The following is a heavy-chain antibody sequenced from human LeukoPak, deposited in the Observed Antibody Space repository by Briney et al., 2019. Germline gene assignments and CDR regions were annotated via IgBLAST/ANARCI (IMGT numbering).Heavy chain of an antibody. J-gene: IGHJ4*02. D-gene: IGHD5-12*01. Sequence: GGSLRLSCAASRFTFNDYWMSWIRQATGKGLEWVANIKQDGSEKYYVDSVKGRFTISRDNAKNSLYLQMNSLRAEDTAVYYCAREGVRGYSGYIDYWGQGTLVTVSS. CDR1: RFTFNDYW. CDR3: AREGVRGYSGYIDY. CDR2: IKQDGSEK. V-gene: IGHV3-7*01.